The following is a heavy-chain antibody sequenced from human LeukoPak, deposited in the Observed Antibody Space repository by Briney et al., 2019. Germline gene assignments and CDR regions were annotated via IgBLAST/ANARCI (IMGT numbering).Heavy chain of an antibody. J-gene: IGHJ4*02. CDR3: ARAQYSGSCFDY. V-gene: IGHV4-59*13. CDR1: VGSISGYF. Sequence: PSETLSLTCTVSVGSISGYFWSRVRQAPGTGLDWIGHIYYSGATNYNPSLRSRVTISVDTSKNQFSLKLRSVTAADTAVYYCARAQYSGSCFDYWGQGTLVTVSS. CDR2: IYYSGAT. D-gene: IGHD1-26*01.